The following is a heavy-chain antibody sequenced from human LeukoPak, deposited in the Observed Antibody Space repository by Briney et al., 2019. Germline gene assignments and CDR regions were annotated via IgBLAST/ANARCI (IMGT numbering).Heavy chain of an antibody. Sequence: PSETLSLTCTVSGVSISSYYWSWIRQPAGKGLEWIWRIYTSGSTNYNPSLKSRVTMSVDTYKNQFSLKLSSVTAADTAVYYCARGYSSSWLPRGGPAFDIWGQGTMVTVSS. D-gene: IGHD6-13*01. CDR1: GVSISSYY. CDR3: ARGYSSSWLPRGGPAFDI. V-gene: IGHV4-4*07. J-gene: IGHJ3*02. CDR2: IYTSGST.